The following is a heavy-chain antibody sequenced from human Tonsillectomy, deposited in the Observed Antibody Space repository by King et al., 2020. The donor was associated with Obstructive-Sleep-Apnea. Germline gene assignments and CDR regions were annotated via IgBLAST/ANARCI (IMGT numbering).Heavy chain of an antibody. CDR3: ARNYGGNYWYFDL. CDR2: IHYRGST. J-gene: IGHJ2*01. D-gene: IGHD4-23*01. V-gene: IGHV4-59*01. CDR1: GGSISSYY. Sequence: VQLKESGPGLVKTSETLSLTCTVSGGSISSYYWSWIRQPPGKGLEWIGYIHYRGSTNYNPSLKSRVTISVDTSKNQFSLKLSSVTAADTAVYYCARNYGGNYWYFDLWGRGTLVTVSS.